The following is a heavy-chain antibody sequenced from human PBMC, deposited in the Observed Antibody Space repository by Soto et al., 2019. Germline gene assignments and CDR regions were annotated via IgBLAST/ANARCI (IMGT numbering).Heavy chain of an antibody. CDR3: TKVGGLYDFWSGPLHFDL. J-gene: IGHJ4*02. CDR1: GFIFDDFA. Sequence: EAQLVESGGGFVQPGRSLRLSCAGSGFIFDDFAIHWVRQAPGKGLEWVSGISWNNVSIGYADSVKGRFTISRDNAKNALYLPMNSLRVEDTALYYCTKVGGLYDFWSGPLHFDLWGQGTLVTVSS. CDR2: ISWNNVSI. V-gene: IGHV3-9*01. D-gene: IGHD3-3*01.